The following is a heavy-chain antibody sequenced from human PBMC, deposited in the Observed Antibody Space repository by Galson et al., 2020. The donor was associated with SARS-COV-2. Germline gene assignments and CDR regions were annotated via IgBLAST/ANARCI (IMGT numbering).Heavy chain of an antibody. CDR1: ISNGGYY. V-gene: IGHV4-31*02. CDR2: IYYSGST. D-gene: IGHD3-22*01. CDR3: ARASITMIVVNAFDI. Sequence: ISNGGYYLSWIRQHPGKGLEWIWYIYYSGSTYYNPSLKSRVTISVDTSKNQFSLKLSSVTAADTAVYYCARASITMIVVNAFDIWGQGTMVTVSS. J-gene: IGHJ3*02.